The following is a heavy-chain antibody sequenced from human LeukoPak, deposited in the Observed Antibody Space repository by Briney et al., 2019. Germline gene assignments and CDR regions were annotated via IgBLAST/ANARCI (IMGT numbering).Heavy chain of an antibody. CDR2: ISGYNGNT. CDR1: GYIFSTYG. J-gene: IGHJ5*02. CDR3: ARVDAMAREVINWFDP. V-gene: IGHV1-18*01. D-gene: IGHD3-10*01. Sequence: ASVKVSCKASGYIFSTYGISWVRQAPGQGREWMGWISGYNGNTNYAQKLQGRVTMTTDTSTSTAYKEVRRLRSDDTALYYCARVDAMAREVINWFDPWGQGTLVTVSS.